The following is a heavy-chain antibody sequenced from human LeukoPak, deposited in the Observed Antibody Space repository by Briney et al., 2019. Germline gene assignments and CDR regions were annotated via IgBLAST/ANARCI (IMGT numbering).Heavy chain of an antibody. V-gene: IGHV1-18*01. J-gene: IGHJ4*02. CDR3: ARDSIVATILDY. CDR2: ISAYNGNT. Sequence: ASVKVSCKASGYTFTSYGISWVRQAPGQGHEWMGWISAYNGNTNYAQKLQGRVTMTTDTSTSTAYMELRSLRSDDTAVYYCARDSIVATILDYWGQGTLVTVSS. CDR1: GYTFTSYG. D-gene: IGHD5-12*01.